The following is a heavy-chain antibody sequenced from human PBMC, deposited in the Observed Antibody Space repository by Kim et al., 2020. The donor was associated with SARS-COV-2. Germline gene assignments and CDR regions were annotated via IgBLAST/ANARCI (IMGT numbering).Heavy chain of an antibody. CDR3: AKDIGVGGYDDGGFEY. J-gene: IGHJ4*02. V-gene: IGHV3-9*01. CDR2: ISWNSGSI. D-gene: IGHD5-12*01. CDR1: GFTFDDYA. Sequence: GGSLRLSCAASGFTFDDYAMHWVRQAPGKGLEWVSGISWNSGSIGYADSVKGRFTISRDNAKNSLYLQMNSLRAEDTALYYCAKDIGVGGYDDGGFEYWGQGTLVTVSS.